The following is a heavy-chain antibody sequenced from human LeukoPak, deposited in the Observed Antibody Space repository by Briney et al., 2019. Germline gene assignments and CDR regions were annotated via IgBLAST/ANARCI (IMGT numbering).Heavy chain of an antibody. D-gene: IGHD1-26*01. CDR1: GYTFTSYG. Sequence: ASVKVPCKASGYTFTSYGFSWVRQAPGQGLEWMGWISAYNGDTKYAQRYQGRVTLTTDTSTGTSYMELRSLRYDDTAVYYCARDYRARVGRHSDLGGECDYWGQGTLVTVSS. J-gene: IGHJ4*02. CDR3: ARDYRARVGRHSDLGGECDY. V-gene: IGHV1-18*01. CDR2: ISAYNGDT.